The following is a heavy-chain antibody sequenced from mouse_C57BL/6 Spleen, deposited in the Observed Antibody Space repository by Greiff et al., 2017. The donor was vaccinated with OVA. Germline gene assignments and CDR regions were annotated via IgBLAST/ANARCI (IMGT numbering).Heavy chain of an antibody. V-gene: IGHV5-17*01. D-gene: IGHD2-3*01. J-gene: IGHJ4*01. CDR2: LSSGSSTI. Sequence: EVQVVESGGGLVKPGGSLKLSCAASGFTFSDYGMHWVRQAPEKGLEWVAYLSSGSSTIYYADTVQGRFPLSRDNAKNTLFLQMTSLRSEDTAMYYCARVGRIYDGYPLYAMDYWGQGTSGTVSS. CDR1: GFTFSDYG. CDR3: ARVGRIYDGYPLYAMDY.